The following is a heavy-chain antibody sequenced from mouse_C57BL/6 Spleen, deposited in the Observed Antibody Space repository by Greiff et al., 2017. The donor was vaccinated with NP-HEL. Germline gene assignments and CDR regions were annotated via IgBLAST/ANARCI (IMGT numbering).Heavy chain of an antibody. D-gene: IGHD3-3*01. CDR2: IDPETGGT. CDR3: TRGGLPTWFAY. CDR1: GYTFTDYD. J-gene: IGHJ3*01. Sequence: VQLQQSGAELVRPGASVTLSCKASGYTFTDYDMHWVKQTPVHGLEWIGAIDPETGGTAYNQKFKGKAILTADKSSSTAYMELRSLTSEDAAVYYCTRGGLPTWFAYWGQGTLVTVSA. V-gene: IGHV1-15*01.